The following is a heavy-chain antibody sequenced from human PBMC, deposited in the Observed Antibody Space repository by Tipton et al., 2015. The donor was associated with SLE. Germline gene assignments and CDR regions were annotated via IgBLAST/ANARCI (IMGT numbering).Heavy chain of an antibody. V-gene: IGHV4-61*02. J-gene: IGHJ5*02. D-gene: IGHD2-8*02. CDR3: ARLGYCTGDPVCFTGIDQ. CDR2: IYTSGST. CDR1: GGSISSSSYY. Sequence: TLSLTCSVFGGSISSSSYYWSWIRQPAGKGLEWIGRIYTSGSTNYNPSLKSRVTISVDTSKNQFSLKLSSVTAADTAVYYCARLGYCTGDPVCFTGIDQWGQGTLVTVSS.